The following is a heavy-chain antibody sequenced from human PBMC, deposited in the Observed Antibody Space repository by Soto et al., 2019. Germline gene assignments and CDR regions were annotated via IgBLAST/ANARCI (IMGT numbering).Heavy chain of an antibody. J-gene: IGHJ4*02. V-gene: IGHV1-18*01. CDR1: GYTFTSYG. CDR2: ISAYNGNT. D-gene: IGHD4-17*01. Sequence: ASVKVSCKASGYTFTSYGISWVRQAPGQGLEWMGWISAYNGNTNYAQKLQGRVTMTTDTSTSTAYMELRSLRSDDTAVYYCARDHPRMYGPHHGDYYYWGQGTLVTISS. CDR3: ARDHPRMYGPHHGDYYY.